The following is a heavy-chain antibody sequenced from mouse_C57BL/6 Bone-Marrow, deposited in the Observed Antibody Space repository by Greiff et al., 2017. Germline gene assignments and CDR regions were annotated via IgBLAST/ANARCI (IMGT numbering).Heavy chain of an antibody. J-gene: IGHJ2*01. D-gene: IGHD2-4*01. CDR2: IYPGSGNT. CDR1: GYTFTDYY. Sequence: VKLQQSGAELVRPGASVKLSCKASGYTFTDYYINWVKQRPGQGLEWIARIYPGSGNTYYNEKFKGKATLTAEKSSSTAYMQLSSLTSEDSAVYFCARDYDYDNYWGQGTTLTVSS. V-gene: IGHV1-76*01. CDR3: ARDYDYDNY.